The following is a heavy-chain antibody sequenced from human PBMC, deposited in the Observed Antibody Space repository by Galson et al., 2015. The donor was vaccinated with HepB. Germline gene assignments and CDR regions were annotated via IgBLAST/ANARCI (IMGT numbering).Heavy chain of an antibody. CDR2: ISGSGGNT. J-gene: IGHJ2*01. V-gene: IGHV3-23*01. Sequence: SLRLSCAASGFTFSNYALTWVRQAPGKGLEWVSAISGSGGNTYYADSVKGRFTISRDNSKNTLYLQMNSLRAEDTAVYYCAKVPVVTAVYNFDLWGRGTLVTVSS. CDR1: GFTFSNYA. D-gene: IGHD2-21*02. CDR3: AKVPVVTAVYNFDL.